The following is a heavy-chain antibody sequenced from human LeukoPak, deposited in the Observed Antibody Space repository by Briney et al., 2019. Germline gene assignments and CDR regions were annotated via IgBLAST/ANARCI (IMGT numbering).Heavy chain of an antibody. Sequence: GGSLRLSCAASGFTFSGYSMNWVRQAPGKGLEWVSSISSSSSYIYYADSVKGRFTISRDNAKNSLYLQMNSLRAEDTAVYYCARPMVRGVRRYGMDVWGQGTTVTVSS. CDR2: ISSSSSYI. CDR3: ARPMVRGVRRYGMDV. V-gene: IGHV3-21*01. J-gene: IGHJ6*02. CDR1: GFTFSGYS. D-gene: IGHD3-10*01.